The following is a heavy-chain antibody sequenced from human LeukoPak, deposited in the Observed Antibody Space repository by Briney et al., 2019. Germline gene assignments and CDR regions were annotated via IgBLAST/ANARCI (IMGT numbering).Heavy chain of an antibody. J-gene: IGHJ6*03. Sequence: SVKVPCKASGGTFSSYAISWVRQAPGQGLEWMGGIIPIFGTANYAQKFQGRVTITTDESTSTAYMELSSLRSEDTAVYYCARDHFNCSGGSCYSTYYYYYYMDVWGKGTTVTVSS. CDR3: ARDHFNCSGGSCYSTYYYYYYMDV. CDR1: GGTFSSYA. CDR2: IIPIFGTA. V-gene: IGHV1-69*05. D-gene: IGHD2-15*01.